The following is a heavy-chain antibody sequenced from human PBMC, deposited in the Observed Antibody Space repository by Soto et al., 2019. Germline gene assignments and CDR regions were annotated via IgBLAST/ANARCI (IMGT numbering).Heavy chain of an antibody. CDR1: GYPVTAYY. J-gene: IGHJ3*02. V-gene: IGHV1-2*02. CDR2: INPATGAA. Sequence: QLHLVQSGAVVKKPGASVTVSCSASGYPVTAYYMHWVRQAPGRGLEWMGGINPATGAAKYTQTCQGRVTTTGDAATSTVFMELGGLTSEDPAVFYCARGGGVGVAGSAAFDMWGQGTLVTVSS. CDR3: ARGGGVGVAGSAAFDM. D-gene: IGHD3-3*01.